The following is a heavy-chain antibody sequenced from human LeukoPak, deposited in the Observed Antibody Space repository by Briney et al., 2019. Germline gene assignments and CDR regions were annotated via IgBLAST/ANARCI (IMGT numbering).Heavy chain of an antibody. CDR1: GFTFSSYA. CDR3: ARDGYSSSWYSYYFDY. CDR2: ISGSGGST. J-gene: IGHJ4*02. V-gene: IGHV3-23*01. D-gene: IGHD6-13*01. Sequence: GGSLRLSCAASGFTFSSYAMSWVRQAPGKGLEWVSAISGSGGSTYYADSVKGRFTISRVNSKNTLYPQMNSLRAEDTAVYYCARDGYSSSWYSYYFDYWGQGTLVTVPS.